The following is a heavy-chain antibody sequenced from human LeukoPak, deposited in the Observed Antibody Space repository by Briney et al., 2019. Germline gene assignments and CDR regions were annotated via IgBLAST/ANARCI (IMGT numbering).Heavy chain of an antibody. D-gene: IGHD3-10*01. CDR2: INPNSGGT. V-gene: IGHV1-2*02. CDR1: GYTFTGYY. CDR3: ARDAPIYYGSGSYYMEPPYYYMDV. Sequence: GASVKVSCKASGYTFTGYYMHWVRQAPGQGLEWMGWINPNSGGTNYAQKFQGRVTMTRDTSISTAYMELSRLRSDDTAVYYYARDAPIYYGSGSYYMEPPYYYMDVWGKGTTVTVSS. J-gene: IGHJ6*03.